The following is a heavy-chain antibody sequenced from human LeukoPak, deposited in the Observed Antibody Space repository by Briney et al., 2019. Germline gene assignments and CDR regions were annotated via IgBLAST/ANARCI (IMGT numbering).Heavy chain of an antibody. CDR1: GFTFSSYS. Sequence: GGSLRLSCAASGFTFSSYSMNWVRQAPGKGLEWVSYISSSSSTIYYADSVKGRFTISRDNSKNTLYLQMNSLRAEDTAVYYCARASSGIAAHLDYWGQGTLVTVSS. V-gene: IGHV3-48*01. CDR3: ARASSGIAAHLDY. J-gene: IGHJ4*02. D-gene: IGHD6-13*01. CDR2: ISSSSSTI.